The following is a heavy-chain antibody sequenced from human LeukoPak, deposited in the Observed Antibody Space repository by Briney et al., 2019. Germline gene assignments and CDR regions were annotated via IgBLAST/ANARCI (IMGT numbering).Heavy chain of an antibody. CDR2: INTKTGNP. Sequence: ASVKVSCKASGYTFTSYAMNWVRQAPGQGLEWMGWINTKTGNPTYAQGFTGRFVFSLDTSVSTAYLQISSLKAEDTAVYYCAREPVGWLLERRYFDYWGQGTLVTVSS. CDR3: AREPVGWLLERRYFDY. J-gene: IGHJ4*02. V-gene: IGHV7-4-1*02. D-gene: IGHD3-3*01. CDR1: GYTFTSYA.